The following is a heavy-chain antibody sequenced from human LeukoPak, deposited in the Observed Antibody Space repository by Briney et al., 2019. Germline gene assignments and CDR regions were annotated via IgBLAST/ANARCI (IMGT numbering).Heavy chain of an antibody. D-gene: IGHD2-15*01. CDR3: ARDGWMDV. CDR1: GDTFSNYA. V-gene: IGHV1-69*04. J-gene: IGHJ6*02. Sequence: SVKVSCKASGDTFSNYAISWVRQARGQGLEWMGRIIPILGTADYAQKFQGRVTISADKSTSTAYMELSSLRSEDTAVYYCARDGWMDVWGQGTTVTVSS. CDR2: IIPILGTA.